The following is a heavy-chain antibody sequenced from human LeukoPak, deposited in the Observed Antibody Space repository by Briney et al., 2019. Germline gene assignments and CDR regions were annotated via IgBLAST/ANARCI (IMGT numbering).Heavy chain of an antibody. V-gene: IGHV3-48*03. CDR1: GFTFSSYE. CDR3: ARGGSLGY. Sequence: GGSLRLSCAASGFTFSSYEMNWVRQAPGKGLEWVSKISSSGSAIYYADSVKGRFTISRDDAKSTLYLQMNSLRVEDTAVYYCARGGSLGYWGQGTLVTVSS. D-gene: IGHD6-19*01. CDR2: ISSSGSAI. J-gene: IGHJ4*02.